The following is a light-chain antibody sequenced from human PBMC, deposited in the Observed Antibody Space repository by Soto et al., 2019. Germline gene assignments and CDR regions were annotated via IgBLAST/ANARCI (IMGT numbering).Light chain of an antibody. Sequence: QSVLTQSPSASRSPGQSVTISCTGTSSDIGGYNSVSWYQQHPGKAPKVMIYDVSKRPSGVPDRFSGSKSGNTASLTVSALQAEDEADYYCSSYTDRNNLVFGTGTKLTVL. CDR1: SSDIGGYNS. CDR2: DVS. V-gene: IGLV2-8*01. J-gene: IGLJ1*01. CDR3: SSYTDRNNLV.